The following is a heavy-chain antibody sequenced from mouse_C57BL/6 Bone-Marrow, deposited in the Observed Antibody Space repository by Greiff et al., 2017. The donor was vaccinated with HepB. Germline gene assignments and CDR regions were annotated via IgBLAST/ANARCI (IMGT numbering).Heavy chain of an antibody. D-gene: IGHD2-4*01. J-gene: IGHJ3*01. CDR1: RFNIKDDY. Sequence: VQLKESGAELMRPGASVKLSCTASRFNIKDDYMHWVKQRPEQGLEWIGWIDPENGDTEYASKFQGKATITADTSSNTAYLQLSSLTSEDTAVYYCTTYYYDYDAFAYWGQGTLVTVSA. CDR3: TTYYYDYDAFAY. V-gene: IGHV14-4*01. CDR2: IDPENGDT.